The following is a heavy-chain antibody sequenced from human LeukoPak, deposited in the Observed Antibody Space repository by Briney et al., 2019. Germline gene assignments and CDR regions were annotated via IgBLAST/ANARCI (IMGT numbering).Heavy chain of an antibody. V-gene: IGHV3-20*04. Sequence: PGGSLRLSCAASGFTFDDYAMTWVRQAPGKGLEWVSGINWNGGSTGYADSVKGRFTISRDNAKNSLYLQMNSLRVEDTALYYCARSSSSSVSFWFDPWGQGTLVTVSS. D-gene: IGHD6-6*01. CDR1: GFTFDDYA. J-gene: IGHJ5*02. CDR3: ARSSSSSVSFWFDP. CDR2: INWNGGST.